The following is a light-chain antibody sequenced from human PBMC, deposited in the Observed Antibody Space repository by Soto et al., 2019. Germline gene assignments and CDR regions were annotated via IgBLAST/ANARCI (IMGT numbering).Light chain of an antibody. CDR3: QQYNNWPLT. CDR2: GAS. Sequence: EIVMTQSPATLSVSPGERATLSCRASQSVSSNLAWYQQRPGQAPRLLIYGASTRATGIPATFSGSGSGTEFTLTISSLQSEDFAVYYCQQYNNWPLTFGPGTKVDIK. CDR1: QSVSSN. J-gene: IGKJ3*01. V-gene: IGKV3-15*01.